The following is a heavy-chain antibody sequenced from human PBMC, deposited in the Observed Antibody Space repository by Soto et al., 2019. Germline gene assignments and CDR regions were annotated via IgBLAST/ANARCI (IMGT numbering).Heavy chain of an antibody. V-gene: IGHV3-64*01. CDR1: GFTFSTYA. J-gene: IGHJ4*02. Sequence: EVQLVESGGGLVQPGGSLRLSCAASGFTFSTYAMQWVRQAPGKGLEFVSSISSNGGTTNYAYSVKGRFTISRDNSRDTLYLLMGSLRPEDMAVYSCARDGRAMNDYWGQGTQVTVSS. CDR2: ISSNGGTT. CDR3: ARDGRAMNDY. D-gene: IGHD5-18*01.